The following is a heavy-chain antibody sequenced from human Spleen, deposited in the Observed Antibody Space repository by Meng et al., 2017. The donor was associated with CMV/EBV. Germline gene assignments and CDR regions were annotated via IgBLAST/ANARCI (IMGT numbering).Heavy chain of an antibody. CDR2: IPYDGSNK. CDR1: GFTFSSYA. V-gene: IGHV3-30-3*01. Sequence: GESLKISCAASGFTFSSYAMHWVRQAPGKGLEWVAVIPYDGSNKYYADSVKGRFTISRDNSKNTLYLQMNSLRAEDTAVYYCARARGPYYYYYGMDVWGQGTTVTVSS. CDR3: ARARGPYYYYYGMDV. J-gene: IGHJ6*02.